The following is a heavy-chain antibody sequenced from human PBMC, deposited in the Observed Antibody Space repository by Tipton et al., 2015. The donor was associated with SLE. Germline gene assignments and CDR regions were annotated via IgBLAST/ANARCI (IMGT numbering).Heavy chain of an antibody. CDR1: GGSFNGYY. Sequence: TLSLTCAVYGGSFNGYYWSWIRQPPGKGLEWIGEITPSGSTNCNPSLKSRVTLSVGTSKSQFSLDLTSVTAADTAVYYCARRGLAYYYGSGRALDIWGQGTMVTVSS. CDR2: ITPSGST. D-gene: IGHD3-10*01. CDR3: ARRGLAYYYGSGRALDI. J-gene: IGHJ3*02. V-gene: IGHV4-34*01.